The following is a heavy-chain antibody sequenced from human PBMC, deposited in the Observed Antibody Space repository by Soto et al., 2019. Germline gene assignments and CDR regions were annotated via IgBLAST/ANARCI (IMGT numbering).Heavy chain of an antibody. CDR1: GFTFGSYP. Sequence: EVQLVESGGGLVQPGGSLRLSCAASGFTFGSYPMHWVHQAPGKGLEYVSAIRTNGDSTFYANSVKGRFTISRDNSKNTLYLQMGSLRAEDMGVYYCAREGMSRPRWVFDYWGQGTLVTASS. CDR3: AREGMSRPRWVFDY. V-gene: IGHV3-64*01. CDR2: IRTNGDST. J-gene: IGHJ4*02. D-gene: IGHD6-13*01.